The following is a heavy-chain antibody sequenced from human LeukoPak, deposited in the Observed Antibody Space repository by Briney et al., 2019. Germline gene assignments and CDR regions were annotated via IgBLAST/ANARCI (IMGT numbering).Heavy chain of an antibody. Sequence: ASVKVSCKASGYTFTSYYMHWVRQAPGQGLEWMGIINPSGGSTSYAQKFQGRVTMTRDTSTSTVYMELSSLRSEDTAVYYCARDSTTAKYYYYYYMDVWGKGTTVTVSS. CDR3: ARDSTTAKYYYYYYMDV. J-gene: IGHJ6*03. CDR2: INPSGGST. D-gene: IGHD2/OR15-2a*01. CDR1: GYTFTSYY. V-gene: IGHV1-46*01.